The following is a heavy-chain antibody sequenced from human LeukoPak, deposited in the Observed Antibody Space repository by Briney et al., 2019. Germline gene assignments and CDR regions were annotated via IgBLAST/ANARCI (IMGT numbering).Heavy chain of an antibody. CDR2: INTDIGGT. CDR1: GDIFSTYY. D-gene: IGHD1-26*01. J-gene: IGHJ4*02. CDR3: ARNWEL. Sequence: ASVKVSCKVSGDIFSTYYIQWVRQAPGEGLEWVGWINTDIGGTNSAPKFQGRVSMTTDTSISTAYLELTRLTSDDTAIYYCARNWELWGQGTPVTVSS. V-gene: IGHV1-2*02.